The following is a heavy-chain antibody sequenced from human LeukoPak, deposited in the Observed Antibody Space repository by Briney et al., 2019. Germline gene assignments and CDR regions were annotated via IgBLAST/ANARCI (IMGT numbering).Heavy chain of an antibody. J-gene: IGHJ4*02. V-gene: IGHV3-30-3*01. CDR2: ISYDGSNK. CDR3: TREIWGSTKTFDY. D-gene: IGHD2/OR15-2a*01. Sequence: GGSLRLSCAASGFTFSSYAIHWVRQAPGKGLEWVAVISYDGSNKYYADSVKGRFTISRDNSKNTLYLQMNSLRTEDTAMYYCTREIWGSTKTFDYWGQGTLVTVSS. CDR1: GFTFSSYA.